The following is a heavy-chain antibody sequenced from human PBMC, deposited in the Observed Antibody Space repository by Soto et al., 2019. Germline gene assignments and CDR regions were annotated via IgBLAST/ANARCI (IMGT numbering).Heavy chain of an antibody. Sequence: QVQLQESGPGLVKPSQTLSLTCTVSGGSISSGGYYWSWIRQHPGKGLEWIGYIYYSGSTYYNPSPTSRVTLSVDTSKNQFSLKLSSVTAADTAVYYCARARAGALYFDYWGQGTLVTVSS. CDR1: GGSISSGGYY. J-gene: IGHJ4*02. CDR3: ARARAGALYFDY. V-gene: IGHV4-31*03. D-gene: IGHD6-13*01. CDR2: IYYSGST.